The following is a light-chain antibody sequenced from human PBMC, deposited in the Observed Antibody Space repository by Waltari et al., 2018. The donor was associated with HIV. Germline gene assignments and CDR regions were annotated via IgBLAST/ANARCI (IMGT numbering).Light chain of an antibody. CDR2: DNN. Sequence: QSVLTQPPSVSAAPGRKVTISCSGSSSNIGNDFVSWYQQVPGPAPKLLIYDNNKRPSGIADRFSGSKSGTSATLAITGLQTGDEADYYCGTWDSSLSAWVFGGGTKLTVL. CDR3: GTWDSSLSAWV. CDR1: SSNIGNDF. J-gene: IGLJ3*02. V-gene: IGLV1-51*01.